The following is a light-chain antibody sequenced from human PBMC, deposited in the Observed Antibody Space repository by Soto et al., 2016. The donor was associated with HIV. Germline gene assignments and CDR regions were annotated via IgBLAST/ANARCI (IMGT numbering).Light chain of an antibody. CDR3: QVCDSSTNHVI. CDR1: NIGSKS. V-gene: IGLV3-21*03. J-gene: IGLJ2*01. CDR2: DDS. Sequence: SYELTQSPSVSVAPGKTARIACGGNNIGSKSVHWYQQKPGQAPVLVVYDDSDRPSGIPERFSGSNSGNSATLTISRVEAGDEADYFCQVCDSSTNHVIFGGGTKLTVL.